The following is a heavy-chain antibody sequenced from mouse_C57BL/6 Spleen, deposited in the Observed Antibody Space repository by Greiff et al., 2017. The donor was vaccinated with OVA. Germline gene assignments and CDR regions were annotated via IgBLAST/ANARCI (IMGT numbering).Heavy chain of an antibody. CDR2: IYPGSGST. D-gene: IGHD1-1*01. J-gene: IGHJ1*03. V-gene: IGHV1-55*01. Sequence: VQLQQPGAELVKPGASVKMSCKASGYTFTSYWITWVKQRPGQGLEWIGDIYPGSGSTNYNEKFKSKATLTVDTSSSTAYMQLSSLTSEDSAVYYCARRGLYYGSSYPFDVWGTGTTVTVSS. CDR3: ARRGLYYGSSYPFDV. CDR1: GYTFTSYW.